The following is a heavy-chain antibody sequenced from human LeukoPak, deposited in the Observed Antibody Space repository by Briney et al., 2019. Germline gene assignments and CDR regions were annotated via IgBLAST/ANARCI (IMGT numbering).Heavy chain of an antibody. J-gene: IGHJ4*02. CDR1: GGSFSGYY. V-gene: IGHV4-34*01. CDR2: INHSGNT. Sequence: SETLSLTCAVYGGSFSGYYWSWIRQPPGKGLEWIGEINHSGNTNYNPSLKSRVTISVDTSKNQFSLKVRSVTAADTAVYYCARRLWDTSGWYFDYWGQGRLVIVSS. D-gene: IGHD6-19*01. CDR3: ARRLWDTSGWYFDY.